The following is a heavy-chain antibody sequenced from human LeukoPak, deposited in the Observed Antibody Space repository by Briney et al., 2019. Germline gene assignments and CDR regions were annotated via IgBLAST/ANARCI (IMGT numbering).Heavy chain of an antibody. CDR3: ARDSADYGDYDY. CDR1: GYTFTRYF. V-gene: IGHV1-46*01. CDR2: INPSGGST. Sequence: GASAWVSCKASGYTFTRYFMHWVRHAPGQGLDWMGIINPSGGSTSYEQKFQGRVTMTRDTSTSTVYMELSSLRSEDTAVYYCARDSADYGDYDYWGQGTLVTVSS. D-gene: IGHD4-17*01. J-gene: IGHJ4*02.